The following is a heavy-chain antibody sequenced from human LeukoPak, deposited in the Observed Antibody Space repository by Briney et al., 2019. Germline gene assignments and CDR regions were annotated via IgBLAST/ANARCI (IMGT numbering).Heavy chain of an antibody. D-gene: IGHD2-2*01. CDR2: IIPIFGTA. Sequence: SVKVSCKASGGTFSSYAISWVRQAPGQGLEWMGGIIPIFGTANYAQKFQGRVTITADESTSTAYMELSSLRSEDTAVYYCARERVVVVPAAKDYYYYYMDVWGKGTTVTVSS. CDR1: GGTFSSYA. CDR3: ARERVVVVPAAKDYYYYYMDV. V-gene: IGHV1-69*13. J-gene: IGHJ6*03.